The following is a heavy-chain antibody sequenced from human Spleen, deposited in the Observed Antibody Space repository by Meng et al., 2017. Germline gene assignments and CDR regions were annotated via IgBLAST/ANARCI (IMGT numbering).Heavy chain of an antibody. J-gene: IGHJ4*02. CDR1: GFTFNNDA. CDR3: AKGDGYNLWYFEY. D-gene: IGHD5-24*01. V-gene: IGHV3-23*01. Sequence: GGSLRLSCAASGFTFNNDAMSWVRQAPGKGLEWVSAVSGSGGATYYADSVKGQFTISRDNSKNTLYLQMNSLRAEDTAVYYCAKGDGYNLWYFEYWGQGTLVTVSS. CDR2: VSGSGGAT.